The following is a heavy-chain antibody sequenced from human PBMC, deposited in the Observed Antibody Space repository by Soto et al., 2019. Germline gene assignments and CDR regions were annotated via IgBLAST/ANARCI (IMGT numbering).Heavy chain of an antibody. V-gene: IGHV1-2*02. Sequence: GASVKVSCKASGGTFSSYAISWVRQAPGQGLEWMGWIIPITGVANYAQNFQGRVTMTRDTSIRTAYMELSWLRSDDTAIYYCARKLIAASGTFDYWGQGTLVTVSS. J-gene: IGHJ4*02. CDR1: GGTFSSYA. CDR2: IIPITGVA. D-gene: IGHD6-13*01. CDR3: ARKLIAASGTFDY.